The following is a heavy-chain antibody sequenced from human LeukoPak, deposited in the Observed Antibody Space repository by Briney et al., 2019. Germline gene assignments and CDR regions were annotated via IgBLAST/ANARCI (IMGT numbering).Heavy chain of an antibody. CDR3: ARDPWDDVSGFSGDY. V-gene: IGHV3-48*02. CDR1: AFTFSTYG. CDR2: ISSSSNSV. D-gene: IGHD3-22*01. Sequence: RGSRRPSSAASAFTFSTYGMNWVRPAPERVLEWLSYISSSSNSVYYADSVKGRFTISRDNAKNSLYLQMNSLRDEDTAVYYWARDPWDDVSGFSGDYWGQGTLVTVSS. J-gene: IGHJ4*02.